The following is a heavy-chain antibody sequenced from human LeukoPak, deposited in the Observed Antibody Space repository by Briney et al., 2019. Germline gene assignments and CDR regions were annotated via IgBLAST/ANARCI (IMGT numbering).Heavy chain of an antibody. J-gene: IGHJ4*02. CDR1: GYTFTRYD. D-gene: IGHD1-26*01. V-gene: IGHV1-8*03. Sequence: ASVKVSCKASGYTFTRYDINWVRQATGQGLEWMGWMNPNSGNRGYAQKFQGRVTITTNTSISTAYMELSSLRSEDTAVYSCAREGDRSSHSSGSYPLDHWGQGTLVTVSS. CDR3: AREGDRSSHSSGSYPLDH. CDR2: MNPNSGNR.